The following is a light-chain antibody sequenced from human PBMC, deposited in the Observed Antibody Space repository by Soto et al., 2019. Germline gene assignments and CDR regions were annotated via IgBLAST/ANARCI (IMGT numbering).Light chain of an antibody. Sequence: IGLQQSPSTLSLAPGERAPLSCRASQSVSSYLAWYQQKPGQAPRLLIYDASNRATGIPARFSGSGSGTDFTLTISSLEPEDFAVYYCQQRSNWWTFGQGTKVAIK. J-gene: IGKJ1*01. CDR1: QSVSSY. CDR3: QQRSNWWT. V-gene: IGKV3-11*01. CDR2: DAS.